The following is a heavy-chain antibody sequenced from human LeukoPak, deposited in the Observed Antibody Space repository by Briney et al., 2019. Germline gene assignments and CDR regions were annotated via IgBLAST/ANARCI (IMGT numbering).Heavy chain of an antibody. J-gene: IGHJ4*02. CDR2: IRYGGSNT. CDR1: GFTFSSYG. Sequence: GGSLRLSCAASGFTFSSYGMHWVRQAPGKWLEWLAFIRYGGSNTYYADSVKGRFTVSRDDSKNTLYLQMNSLRGDDTAVYYCAKDGTSYYYIYYWGQGTLVTVSS. V-gene: IGHV3-30*02. D-gene: IGHD2/OR15-2a*01. CDR3: AKDGTSYYYIYY.